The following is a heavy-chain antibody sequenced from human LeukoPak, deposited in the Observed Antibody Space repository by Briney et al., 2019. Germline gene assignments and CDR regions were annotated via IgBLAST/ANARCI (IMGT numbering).Heavy chain of an antibody. CDR3: ASSGGYYDSSGYSDY. J-gene: IGHJ4*02. CDR2: IYYSGST. D-gene: IGHD3-22*01. CDR1: NGSVRSYY. Sequence: SETLSLTCTVSNGSVRSYYWSWVRQSPGKVLEWIGYIYYSGSTNYNPSLKSRVTISIHTSRNQFSLMLSSVTAADTAVYYCASSGGYYDSSGYSDYWGQGTLVTVSS. V-gene: IGHV4-59*08.